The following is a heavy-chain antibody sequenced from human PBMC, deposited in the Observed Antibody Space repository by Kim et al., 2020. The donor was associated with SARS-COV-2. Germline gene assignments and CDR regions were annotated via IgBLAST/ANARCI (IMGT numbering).Heavy chain of an antibody. D-gene: IGHD3-22*01. V-gene: IGHV4-31*03. J-gene: IGHJ3*01. CDR3: ARDNYDSSGYSLDAFDV. CDR1: GGSISSGDYY. CDR2: IYYSGST. Sequence: SETLSLTCTVSGGSISSGDYYWSWIRQHPGKGLEWIGYIYYSGSTYYNPSLKSRVTISVDTSKNQFSLKLSSVTAADTAVYYCARDNYDSSGYSLDAFDVWGPGTMVTVSS.